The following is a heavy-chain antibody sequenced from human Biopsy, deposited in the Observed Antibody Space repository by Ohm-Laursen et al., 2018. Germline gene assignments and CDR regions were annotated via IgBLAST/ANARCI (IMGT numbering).Heavy chain of an antibody. D-gene: IGHD4-17*01. CDR1: GVTLSGYA. V-gene: IGHV3-21*06. Sequence: SLRLSCTASGVTLSGYAMNWVRQAPGKGLEWVSYITGGGNYINYADSVMGRFTISRDNSKNSVYLEMSSLRAEDTAVYFCPTAAYAPPYFDFWGRGTVVTVSS. J-gene: IGHJ4*02. CDR3: PTAAYAPPYFDF. CDR2: ITGGGNYI.